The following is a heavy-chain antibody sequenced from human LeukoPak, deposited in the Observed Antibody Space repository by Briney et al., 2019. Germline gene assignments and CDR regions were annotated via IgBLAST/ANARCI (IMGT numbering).Heavy chain of an antibody. Sequence: KPSETLSLTCSVSGDSISIYYWSWIRQPPGKGLEWIGYIYYSGSTNYNPSLKSRVTISVDTSRNQFSLKLSSVTAADTAVYYCARASIIEVVPAAPYYYGMDVWGQGTTVTVSS. CDR3: ARASIIEVVPAAPYYYGMDV. CDR2: IYYSGST. V-gene: IGHV4-59*01. CDR1: GDSISIYY. J-gene: IGHJ6*02. D-gene: IGHD2-2*01.